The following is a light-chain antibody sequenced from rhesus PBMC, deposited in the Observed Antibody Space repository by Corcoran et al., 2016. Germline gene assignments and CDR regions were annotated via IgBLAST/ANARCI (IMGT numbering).Light chain of an antibody. CDR2: GAS. J-gene: IGKJ1*01. V-gene: IGKV3-24*04. CDR3: LRSSNLPRT. CDR1: QSVSSY. Sequence: EIVMTQSPATLALSPGERATLSCRASQSVSSYLAWYQQKPGQAPRLLIYGASSRATAIPDRFRGSGSGTGVTLTISSLEREDVGVYFCLRSSNLPRTFGQGTKVEIK.